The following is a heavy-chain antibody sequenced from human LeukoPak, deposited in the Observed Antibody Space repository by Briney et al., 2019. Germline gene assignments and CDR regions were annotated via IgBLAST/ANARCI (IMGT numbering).Heavy chain of an antibody. CDR1: GYTFSSYG. Sequence: ASVKVSCKGSGYTFSSYGISWVRQAPGQGLEWMGWISTYNGNTNYAQKFQGRVTMTRDTSISTAYMELSRLRSDDTAVYYCARGVGATRGNNWFDPWGQGTLVTVSS. CDR3: ARGVGATRGNNWFDP. V-gene: IGHV1-18*01. CDR2: ISTYNGNT. J-gene: IGHJ5*02. D-gene: IGHD1-26*01.